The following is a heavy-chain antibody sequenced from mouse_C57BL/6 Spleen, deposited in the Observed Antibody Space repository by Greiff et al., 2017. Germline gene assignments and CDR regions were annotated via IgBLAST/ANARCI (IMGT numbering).Heavy chain of an antibody. Sequence: VQLQQPGAELVMPGASVKLSCKASGYTFTSYWMHWVKQRPGQGLEWIGEIDPSDSYTNYNQQFKGKSTLTVDKSSSTAYMQRSSLTSEDSAVYYCARGGGSTTYAMDYWGQGTSVTVSS. CDR3: ARGGGSTTYAMDY. V-gene: IGHV1-69*01. CDR2: IDPSDSYT. D-gene: IGHD1-1*01. J-gene: IGHJ4*01. CDR1: GYTFTSYW.